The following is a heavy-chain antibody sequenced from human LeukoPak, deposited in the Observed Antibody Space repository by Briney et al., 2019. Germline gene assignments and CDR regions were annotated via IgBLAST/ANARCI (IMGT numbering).Heavy chain of an antibody. CDR3: ASTYYYDSSGYRIPSYWYFDL. CDR1: GGSISSYY. Sequence: SETLSLTCTVSGGSISSYYWSWLRQPPGKGLEWIGYIYYSGSTNYNPSLKSRVTISVDTSKNQFSLKLSSVTAADTAVYYCASTYYYDSSGYRIPSYWYFDLWGRGTLVTVSS. CDR2: IYYSGST. V-gene: IGHV4-59*01. D-gene: IGHD3-22*01. J-gene: IGHJ2*01.